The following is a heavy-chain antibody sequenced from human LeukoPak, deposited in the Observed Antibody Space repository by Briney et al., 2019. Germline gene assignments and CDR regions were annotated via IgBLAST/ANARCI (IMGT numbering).Heavy chain of an antibody. CDR3: AREGLRFLEWSSYYFDY. Sequence: PGRSLRLSCAASGFTFSSYGMHWVRQGPGKGLEWVANIKQDGSEKYYVDSVKGRFSISRDDTKNSLYLQLNSLRAEDTAVYYCAREGLRFLEWSSYYFDYWALGTLVTVSS. CDR2: IKQDGSEK. V-gene: IGHV3-7*01. CDR1: GFTFSSYG. J-gene: IGHJ4*02. D-gene: IGHD3-3*01.